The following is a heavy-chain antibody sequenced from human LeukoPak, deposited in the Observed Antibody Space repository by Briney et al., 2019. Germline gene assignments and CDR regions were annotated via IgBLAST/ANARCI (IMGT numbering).Heavy chain of an antibody. J-gene: IGHJ5*02. CDR1: GGSMKNSF. Sequence: SETLSLTCSVSGGSMKNSFWSWLRQPPGKGLEWIGYISDSGITNYNPSLKSRVSFSVDTSKGHFCLHLRSVTAADTALYFCARNRFYLSGAYYFDPWGRGTLVTVSS. V-gene: IGHV4-59*01. CDR2: ISDSGIT. CDR3: ARNRFYLSGAYYFDP. D-gene: IGHD3-22*01.